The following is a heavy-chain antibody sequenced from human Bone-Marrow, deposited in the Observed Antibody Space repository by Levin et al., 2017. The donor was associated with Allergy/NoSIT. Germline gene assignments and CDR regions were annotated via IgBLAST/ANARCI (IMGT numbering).Heavy chain of an antibody. D-gene: IGHD4-11*01. V-gene: IGHV3-30*18. CDR3: AKDIYSNSDEGLGYFDY. J-gene: IGHJ4*02. Sequence: GGSLRLSCVASGFTFRTYGMHWVRQAPGKGLEWVALTSNDGRIQYYANSVKGRFTISRDNSKNTLSLQMNSLRPEDTALYYCAKDIYSNSDEGLGYFDYRGQGDLVTVSA. CDR1: GFTFRTYG. CDR2: TSNDGRIQ.